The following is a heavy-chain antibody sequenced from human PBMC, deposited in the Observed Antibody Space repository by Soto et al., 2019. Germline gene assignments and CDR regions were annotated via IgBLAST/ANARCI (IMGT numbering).Heavy chain of an antibody. Sequence: PGGSLRLSCAASGFNFGIYWMSWVRQAPGRGLEWVSGISASGSNGFYTDSVKGRFIISRDNSKNTLYLQMNSLRVDDTALYFCAKGDSDYYFDSLGQGTLVTVSS. V-gene: IGHV3-23*01. CDR3: AKGDSDYYFDS. D-gene: IGHD4-4*01. CDR2: ISASGSNG. CDR1: GFNFGIYW. J-gene: IGHJ4*02.